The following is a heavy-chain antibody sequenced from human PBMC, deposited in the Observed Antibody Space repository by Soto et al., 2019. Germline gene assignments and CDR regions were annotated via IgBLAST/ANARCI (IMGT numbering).Heavy chain of an antibody. J-gene: IGHJ4*02. V-gene: IGHV4-39*01. CDR2: LSYIGTT. CDR1: NDSIRSGTYY. CDR3: ATRRSDSGCYEEYF. Sequence: PSETLSLTCTVSNDSIRSGTYYWAWIRQPPGRGLEGMGSLSYIGTTDSNPSLKSRITISKDASKNQFSLKLTSVTAADTADYSCATRRSDSGCYEEYFWGWGTLVTVSS. D-gene: IGHD6-19*01.